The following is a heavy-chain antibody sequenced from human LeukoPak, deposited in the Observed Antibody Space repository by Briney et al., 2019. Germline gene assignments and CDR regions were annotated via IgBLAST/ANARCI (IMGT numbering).Heavy chain of an antibody. CDR2: INPNSGGT. CDR3: ARVGYSYGRHEYFDY. J-gene: IGHJ4*02. CDR1: GYTFTVYY. D-gene: IGHD2-15*01. V-gene: IGHV1-2*04. Sequence: ASVKVSCKASGYTFTVYYIHWVRQAPGQGLEWMGWINPNSGGTHYAQKFQGWITMTRDTPMNTVYMQLSRLRSDDTAVYFCARVGYSYGRHEYFDYWGQGTLVTVSS.